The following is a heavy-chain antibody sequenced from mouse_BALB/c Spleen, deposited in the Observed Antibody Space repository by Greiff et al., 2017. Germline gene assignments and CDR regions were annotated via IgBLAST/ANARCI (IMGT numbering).Heavy chain of an antibody. Sequence: EVQLVESGGGLVKPGGSLKLSCAASGFTFSSYTMSWVRQTPEKRLEWVATISSGGSYTYYPDSVKGRFTISRDNAKNTLYLQMSSLKSEDTAMYYCTRDEGRGMITTGAWFAYWGQGTMVTVSA. J-gene: IGHJ3*01. CDR3: TRDEGRGMITTGAWFAY. CDR2: ISSGGSYT. V-gene: IGHV5-6-4*01. CDR1: GFTFSSYT. D-gene: IGHD2-4*01.